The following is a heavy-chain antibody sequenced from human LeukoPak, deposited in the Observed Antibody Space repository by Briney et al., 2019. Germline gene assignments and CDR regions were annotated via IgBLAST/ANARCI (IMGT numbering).Heavy chain of an antibody. CDR2: INHSGST. D-gene: IGHD4-17*01. J-gene: IGHJ6*03. CDR1: GGSFSGYY. V-gene: IGHV4-34*01. Sequence: SETLSLTCAVYGGSFSGYYWSWIRQPPGKGLEWIGEINHSGSTNYNPSLKSRGTISVDTSKNQFSLKLSSVTAADTAVYYCASKRTTVTTKRYYYYYMDVWGKGTTVTVSS. CDR3: ASKRTTVTTKRYYYYYMDV.